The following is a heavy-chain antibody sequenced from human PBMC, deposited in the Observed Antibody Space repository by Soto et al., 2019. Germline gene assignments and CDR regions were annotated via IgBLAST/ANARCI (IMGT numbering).Heavy chain of an antibody. J-gene: IGHJ6*02. CDR3: ARAPETSSSQSSFYGMDV. Sequence: SETLSLTCKVSGGSISSYYWNWIRQPPGKGLEWIGNIYYSGATNYSPSLESRVTISVDTSKNQISLKLRSVTAADTAVYYCARAPETSSSQSSFYGMDVWGQGTTVTVSS. CDR2: IYYSGAT. CDR1: GGSISSYY. V-gene: IGHV4-59*01.